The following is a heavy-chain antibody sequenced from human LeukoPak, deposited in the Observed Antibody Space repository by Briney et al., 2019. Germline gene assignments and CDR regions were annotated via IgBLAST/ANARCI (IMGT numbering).Heavy chain of an antibody. CDR3: AKDIGYDSSGYWDY. V-gene: IGHV3-9*01. J-gene: IGHJ4*02. CDR2: ISWNSGSI. D-gene: IGHD3-22*01. CDR1: GFTFSSYA. Sequence: QPGGSLRLSCAASGFTFSSYAMHWVRQAPGKGLEWVSGISWNSGSIGYADSVKGRFTISRDNAKNSLYLQMNSLRAEDTALYYCAKDIGYDSSGYWDYWGQGTLVTVSS.